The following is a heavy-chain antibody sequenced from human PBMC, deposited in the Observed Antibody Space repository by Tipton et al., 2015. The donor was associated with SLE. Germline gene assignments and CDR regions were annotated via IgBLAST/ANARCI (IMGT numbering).Heavy chain of an antibody. CDR3: ARPGPVGASPGAFGI. J-gene: IGHJ3*02. Sequence: TLSLTCTVSGGSISSSSYYWGWIRQPPGKGLEWIGSIYYSGSTYYNPSLKSRVTISVDTSKNPFSLKLSSVTAADTAGDYFARPGPVGASPGAFGIWGQGKMGTGSS. CDR2: IYYSGST. CDR1: GGSISSSSYY. D-gene: IGHD1-26*01. V-gene: IGHV4-39*07.